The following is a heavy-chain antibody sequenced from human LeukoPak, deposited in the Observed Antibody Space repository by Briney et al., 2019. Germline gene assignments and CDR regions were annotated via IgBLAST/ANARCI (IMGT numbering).Heavy chain of an antibody. D-gene: IGHD3-22*01. J-gene: IGHJ4*02. CDR3: ARQLGYYYDSSGYYLTGYFDY. Sequence: SETLSLTCTVSGGSISSSSYYWGWIRQPPGKGLEWIGSIYYSGSTYYNPSLKSRVTISVATSKNQFSLKLSSVTAADTAVYYCARQLGYYYDSSGYYLTGYFDYWGQGTLVTVSS. CDR1: GGSISSSSYY. V-gene: IGHV4-39*01. CDR2: IYYSGST.